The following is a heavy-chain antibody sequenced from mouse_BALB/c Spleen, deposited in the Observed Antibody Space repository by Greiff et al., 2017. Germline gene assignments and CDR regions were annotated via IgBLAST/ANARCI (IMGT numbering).Heavy chain of an antibody. Sequence: VKLVESGAELVRPGASVTLSCKASGYTFTDYEMHWVKQTPVHGLEWIGAIDPETGGTAYNQKFKGKATLTADKSSSTAYMELRSLTSEDSAVYYCTREKVRRAMDYWGQGTTLTVSS. CDR2: IDPETGGT. CDR3: TREKVRRAMDY. J-gene: IGHJ2*01. V-gene: IGHV1-15*01. CDR1: GYTFTDYE. D-gene: IGHD2-14*01.